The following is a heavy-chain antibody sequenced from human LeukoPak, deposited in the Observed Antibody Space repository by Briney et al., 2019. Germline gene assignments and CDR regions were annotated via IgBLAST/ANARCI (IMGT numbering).Heavy chain of an antibody. CDR3: ARSFPYYDFWSGSDTEAFDI. CDR2: INPNSGGT. D-gene: IGHD3-3*01. V-gene: IGHV1-2*02. CDR1: GYTFTGYY. J-gene: IGHJ3*02. Sequence: GASVKVSCKGSGYTFTGYYMHWVRQAPGQGLEWMGWINPNSGGTNYAQKFQGRVTMTRDTSISTAYMELSRLRSDDTAVYYCARSFPYYDFWSGSDTEAFDIWGQGTMVTVSS.